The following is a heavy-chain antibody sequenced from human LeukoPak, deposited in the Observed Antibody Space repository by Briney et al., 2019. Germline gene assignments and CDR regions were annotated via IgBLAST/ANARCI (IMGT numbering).Heavy chain of an antibody. D-gene: IGHD3-22*01. CDR2: IYYSGST. V-gene: IGHV4-39*07. CDR1: GASISSSNYY. Sequence: SETLSLTCAVSGASISSSNYYWGWIRQPPGKGLEWIGSIYYSGSTYYNPSLKSRVTISVDTSKNQFSLKLSSVTAADTAVYYCARMRNYYDTPHYFDYWGQGTLVTVSS. CDR3: ARMRNYYDTPHYFDY. J-gene: IGHJ4*02.